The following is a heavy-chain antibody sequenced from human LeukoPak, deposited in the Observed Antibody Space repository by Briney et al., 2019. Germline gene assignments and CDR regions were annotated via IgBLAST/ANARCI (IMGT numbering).Heavy chain of an antibody. CDR2: ISSSSSYI. D-gene: IGHD2-15*01. CDR3: ARGGRGPYSRYYYMDV. J-gene: IGHJ6*03. CDR1: GFTFSSYS. Sequence: KPGGSLRLSCAASGFTFSSYSMNWVRQAPGKGLEWVSSISSSSSYIYYADSVKGRFTISRDNAKNSLYLQMNSLRAEDTAVYYCARGGRGPYSRYYYMDVWGKGTTVTISS. V-gene: IGHV3-21*01.